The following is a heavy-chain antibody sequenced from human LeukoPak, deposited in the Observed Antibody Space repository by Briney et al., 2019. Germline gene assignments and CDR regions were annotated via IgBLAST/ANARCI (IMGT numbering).Heavy chain of an antibody. Sequence: SETLSLACTVSGGSISSYYWSWIRQPAGKGLEWIGRIYTSGSTNYNPSLKSRVTMSVDTSKNQFSLKLSSVTAADTAVYYCARGVVVVAATLYNWFDPWGQGTLVAVSS. CDR2: IYTSGST. V-gene: IGHV4-4*07. CDR1: GGSISSYY. CDR3: ARGVVVVAATLYNWFDP. J-gene: IGHJ5*02. D-gene: IGHD2-15*01.